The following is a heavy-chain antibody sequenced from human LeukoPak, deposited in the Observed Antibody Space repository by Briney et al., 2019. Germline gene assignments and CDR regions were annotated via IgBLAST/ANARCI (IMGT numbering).Heavy chain of an antibody. CDR2: IHHSGSI. CDR1: RGSFSGYY. Sequence: KASETLSLTCAVYRGSFSGYYWSWIRQPPGKGLEWIGEIHHSGSINYNPSLKSRVTISVDTSKNQFSLKLSSVTAADTAVYYCAREGDSSVYYDYWGQGTLVTVSS. CDR3: AREGDSSVYYDY. J-gene: IGHJ4*02. D-gene: IGHD3-22*01. V-gene: IGHV4-34*01.